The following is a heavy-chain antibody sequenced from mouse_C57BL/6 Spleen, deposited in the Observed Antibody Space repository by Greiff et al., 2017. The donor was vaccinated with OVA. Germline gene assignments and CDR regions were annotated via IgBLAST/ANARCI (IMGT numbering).Heavy chain of an antibody. CDR2: IDPENGDT. CDR3: TTSVGSSKFAY. V-gene: IGHV14-4*01. CDR1: GFNIKDDY. Sequence: EVQLQQSGAELVRPGASVKLSCTASGFNIKDDYMHWVKQRPEQGLEWIGWIDPENGDTEYASKFQGKATITADTSSNTAYLQLSSLTSEDTAVYYCTTSVGSSKFAYWGQGTLVTVSA. J-gene: IGHJ3*01. D-gene: IGHD1-1*01.